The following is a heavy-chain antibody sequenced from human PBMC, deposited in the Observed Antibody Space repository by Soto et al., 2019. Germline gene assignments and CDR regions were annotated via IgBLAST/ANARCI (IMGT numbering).Heavy chain of an antibody. CDR1: GYDFTTYG. CDR2: ISAHNGNT. V-gene: IGHV1-18*01. Sequence: QVHLVQSGAEVKKPGASVKVSCKGSGYDFTTYGITWVRQAPGQGLEWMGWISAHNGNTNYAQKRQGRVTVTRDTSTSTAYMALRSLRSDDTAVYYCARGRYGDYWGQGALVTVSS. D-gene: IGHD1-1*01. CDR3: ARGRYGDY. J-gene: IGHJ4*02.